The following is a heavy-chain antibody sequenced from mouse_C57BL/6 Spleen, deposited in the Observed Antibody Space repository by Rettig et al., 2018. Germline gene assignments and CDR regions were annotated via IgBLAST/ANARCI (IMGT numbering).Heavy chain of an antibody. CDR3: ARSSSYSWFAY. D-gene: IGHD1-1*01. V-gene: IGHV1-53*01. Sequence: GNINPSNGGTNYNEKFKSKATLTVDKSSSTAYMQLSSLTSEDSAVYYCARSSSYSWFAYWGQGTLVTVSA. J-gene: IGHJ3*01. CDR2: INPSNGGT.